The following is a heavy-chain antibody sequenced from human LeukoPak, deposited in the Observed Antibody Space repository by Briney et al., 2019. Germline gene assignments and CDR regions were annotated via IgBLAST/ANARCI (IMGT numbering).Heavy chain of an antibody. CDR3: ARGPAATRGKWFDP. CDR1: GYTFTGYY. D-gene: IGHD2-15*01. CDR2: INPNSGGT. V-gene: IGHV1-2*02. J-gene: IGHJ5*02. Sequence: ASVKVSCKASGYTFTGYYMHWVRQAPGQGLEWMGWINPNSGGTNYAQKFQGRVTITRNTSISTAYMELSSLRSEDTAVYYCARGPAATRGKWFDPWGQGTLVTVSS.